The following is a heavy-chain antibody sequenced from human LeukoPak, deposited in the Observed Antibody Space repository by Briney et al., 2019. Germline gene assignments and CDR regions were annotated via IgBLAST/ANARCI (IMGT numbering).Heavy chain of an antibody. V-gene: IGHV1-18*01. CDR1: GYTFNTYG. Sequence: ASVKVSCKASGYTFNTYGITWVRQAPGQGLEWMGWISGYNGKTKYAQKLQDRVTMTTDTSTTTAYMELRSLRSDDTAVYFCARGGLPIYYYYMDVWGKGTTVTVSS. J-gene: IGHJ6*03. D-gene: IGHD4-11*01. CDR2: ISGYNGKT. CDR3: ARGGLPIYYYYMDV.